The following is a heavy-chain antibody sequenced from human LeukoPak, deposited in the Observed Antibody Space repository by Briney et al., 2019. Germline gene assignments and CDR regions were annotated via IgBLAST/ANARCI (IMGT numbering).Heavy chain of an antibody. V-gene: IGHV3-48*01. D-gene: IGHD2-15*01. CDR1: GFTFRRYS. CDR3: AREEDGGFDI. J-gene: IGHJ3*02. CDR2: ISSSRSTI. Sequence: GGCLRLSCAASGFTFRRYSTNCVREAPGKGLEGGSYISSSRSTIYYADSVKGPFTISRDNDKNSLYLQMNSLRAEDTAVYYCAREEDGGFDIWGQGTMVTLSS.